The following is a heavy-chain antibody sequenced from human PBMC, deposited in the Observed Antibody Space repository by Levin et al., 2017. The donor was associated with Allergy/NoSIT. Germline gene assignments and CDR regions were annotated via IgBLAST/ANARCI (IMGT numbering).Heavy chain of an antibody. V-gene: IGHV3-30*18. D-gene: IGHD6-19*01. CDR2: ISYDGSNK. J-gene: IGHJ6*02. CDR1: GFTFSSYG. Sequence: PGGSLRLSCAASGFTFSSYGMHWVRQAPGKGLEWVAVISYDGSNKYYADSVKGRFTISRDNSKNTLYLQMNSLRAEDTAVYYCANPGFDLAGDHLYYYYGMDVWGQGTTVTVSS. CDR3: ANPGFDLAGDHLYYYYGMDV.